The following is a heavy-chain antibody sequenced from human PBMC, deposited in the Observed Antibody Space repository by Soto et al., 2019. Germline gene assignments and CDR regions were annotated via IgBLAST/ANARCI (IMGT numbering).Heavy chain of an antibody. D-gene: IGHD5-18*01. CDR2: INAYNGNT. V-gene: IGHV1-18*04. CDR1: GYTFTGYH. Sequence: GASMKGSRKASGYTFTGYHMHWGRQAPGQGLEWMGWINAYNGNTNYAQKLQGRVTMTTDTSTSTAYMELRSLRSDDTAVYYCARDVGYGLIDYWGQGTLVTVSS. CDR3: ARDVGYGLIDY. J-gene: IGHJ4*02.